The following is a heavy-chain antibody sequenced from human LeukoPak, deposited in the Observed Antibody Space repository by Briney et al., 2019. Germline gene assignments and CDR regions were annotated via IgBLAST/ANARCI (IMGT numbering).Heavy chain of an antibody. CDR3: ARAAMVTFGGVIVYDY. V-gene: IGHV1-2*02. CDR1: GYTFTGYY. D-gene: IGHD3-16*02. J-gene: IGHJ4*02. Sequence: GASVKVSCKASGYTFTGYYMHWVRQAPGQGLEWMGWINPNSGGTNYAQKFQGRVTMTRDTSISTAYMELSRLRSDDTAVYYCARAAMVTFGGVIVYDYWGQGTLVTVSS. CDR2: INPNSGGT.